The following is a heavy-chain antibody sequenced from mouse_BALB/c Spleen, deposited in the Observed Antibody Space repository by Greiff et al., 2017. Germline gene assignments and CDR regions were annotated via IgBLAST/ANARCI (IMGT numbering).Heavy chain of an antibody. CDR3: ARGLRPHWYFDV. D-gene: IGHD1-2*01. CDR2: INSNGGST. V-gene: IGHV5-6-3*01. Sequence: EVQLVESGGGLVQPGGSLKLSCAASGFTFSSYGMSWVRQTPDKRLELVATINSNGGSTYYPDSVKGRFTISRDNAKNTLYLQMSSLKSEDTAMYYCARGLRPHWYFDVWGAGTTVTVSS. J-gene: IGHJ1*01. CDR1: GFTFSSYG.